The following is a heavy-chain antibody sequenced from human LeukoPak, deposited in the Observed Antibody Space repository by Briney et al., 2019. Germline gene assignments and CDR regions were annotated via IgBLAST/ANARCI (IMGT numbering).Heavy chain of an antibody. D-gene: IGHD5-12*01. Sequence: PSETLSLTCAVSGGSISSYYWSWIRQSPGKRLEWIGYIYDSGGTNYNPSLKSRVTLSVDTSKNQFSLKLSSVTAADTAVYYCARESSGYFYWGQGILVTVSS. CDR2: IYDSGGT. CDR1: GGSISSYY. J-gene: IGHJ4*02. CDR3: ARESSGYFY. V-gene: IGHV4-59*01.